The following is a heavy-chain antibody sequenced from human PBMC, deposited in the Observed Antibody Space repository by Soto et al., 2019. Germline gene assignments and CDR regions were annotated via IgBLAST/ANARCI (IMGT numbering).Heavy chain of an antibody. D-gene: IGHD3-16*02. J-gene: IGHJ4*02. V-gene: IGHV4-31*11. Sequence: SETLSLTCAVSGASISSDAYYWSWIRQHQGTGPEWIGYISYSGSTYYNPSLKSRVTISVDTSKNQFSLKLTSVTAADTAVYYCARYRFSDTWSKFDYWGQGTPVTVSS. CDR2: ISYSGST. CDR1: GASISSDAYY. CDR3: ARYRFSDTWSKFDY.